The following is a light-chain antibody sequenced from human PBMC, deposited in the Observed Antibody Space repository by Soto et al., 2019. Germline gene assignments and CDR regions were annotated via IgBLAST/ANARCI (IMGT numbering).Light chain of an antibody. CDR1: SSDLAIYNY. J-gene: IGLJ1*01. Sequence: SVLTQPASVSGSPGQSITISCTGTSSDLAIYNYVSWYQPQPGKAPNRMIYQVTNPRSGVPNRFCGSRSGNTASLSISGLQAEDEADDYCSSYTGSSNYVLGPGTKVTVL. V-gene: IGLV2-14*01. CDR3: SSYTGSSNYV. CDR2: QVT.